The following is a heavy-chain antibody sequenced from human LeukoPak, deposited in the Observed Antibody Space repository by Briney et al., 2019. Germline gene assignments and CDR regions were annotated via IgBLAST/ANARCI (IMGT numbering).Heavy chain of an antibody. CDR3: AREDSGFFDY. CDR2: IYYSGST. Sequence: SETLSLTCTVSGGSISSGDYYWSWIRQPPGKGLEWIGYIYYSGSTYYSPSLRSRVTMSVDTSKNQFSLKLSSVIVADTAMYYCAREDSGFFDYWGQGTLVTVSS. V-gene: IGHV4-30-4*01. CDR1: GGSISSGDYY. D-gene: IGHD3-22*01. J-gene: IGHJ4*02.